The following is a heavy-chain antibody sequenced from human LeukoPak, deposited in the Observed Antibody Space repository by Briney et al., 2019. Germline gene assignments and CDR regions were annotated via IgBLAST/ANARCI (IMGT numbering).Heavy chain of an antibody. D-gene: IGHD6-13*01. J-gene: IGHJ4*02. CDR2: ISGSGGST. Sequence: GASLRLSCAASGFTFSSYAMSWVRQAPGKGLEWVSAISGSGGSTYYADSVKGRFTTSRDNSKNTLYLQMNSLRAEDTAVYYCGACSSWLLGGGYYFDYWGQGTLVTVSS. CDR1: GFTFSSYA. CDR3: GACSSWLLGGGYYFDY. V-gene: IGHV3-23*01.